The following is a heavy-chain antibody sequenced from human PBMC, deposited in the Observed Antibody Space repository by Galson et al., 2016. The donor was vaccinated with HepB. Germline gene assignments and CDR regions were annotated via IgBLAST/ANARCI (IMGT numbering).Heavy chain of an antibody. CDR1: GFTFSIYA. CDR3: ERAAKYRDSSGYRDDLDI. V-gene: IGHV3-30-3*01. D-gene: IGHD3-22*01. Sequence: SLRLSCAASGFTFSIYAMHWVRQAPGEGLEWVATIAYDATYNSYGDSVKGRFTISRDTSKYTLYLQMSGLRAEDTAVYYCERAAKYRDSSGYRDDLDIWGQGTTVTVSS. CDR2: IAYDATYN. J-gene: IGHJ3*02.